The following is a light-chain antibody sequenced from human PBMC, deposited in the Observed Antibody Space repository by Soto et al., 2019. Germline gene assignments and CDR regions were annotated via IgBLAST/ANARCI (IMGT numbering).Light chain of an antibody. J-gene: IGKJ4*01. CDR2: GAS. Sequence: EIVMTPSPATLSVSPGERATLSCRASQSVSSNLAWYQQKPGQAPRLLIYGASTRATGIPARFIGSGSGTDFTLTISSLQAEEFAVYYCQQYINWPTISFGGRTKVDIK. V-gene: IGKV3-15*01. CDR3: QQYINWPTIS. CDR1: QSVSSN.